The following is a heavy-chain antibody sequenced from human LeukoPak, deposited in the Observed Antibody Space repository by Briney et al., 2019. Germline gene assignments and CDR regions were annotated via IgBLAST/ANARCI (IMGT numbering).Heavy chain of an antibody. Sequence: GESLKISCATSGYTFSSYPIAWVRQVPGRGLEWMGNFNPANSETTYSPSFQGQVTFSVDKSISTAYLQCSSLKASDTAMYYCARYYSHAWFGYWGQGTLISVS. V-gene: IGHV5-51*01. CDR3: ARYYSHAWFGY. CDR1: GYTFSSYP. D-gene: IGHD3-10*01. J-gene: IGHJ4*02. CDR2: FNPANSET.